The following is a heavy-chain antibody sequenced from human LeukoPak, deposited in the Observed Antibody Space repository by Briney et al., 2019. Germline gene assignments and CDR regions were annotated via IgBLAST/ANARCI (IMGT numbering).Heavy chain of an antibody. CDR1: GGTFSSYA. J-gene: IGHJ4*02. V-gene: IGHV1-69*13. D-gene: IGHD3-3*01. Sequence: ASVKVSCKASGGTFSSYAISRVRQAPGQGLEWMGGIIPIFGTANYAQKFQGRVTITADESTSTAYKELSSLRSEDTAVYYCVRLTIPLYYDFWSGYDYYFDYWGQGTLVTVSS. CDR3: VRLTIPLYYDFWSGYDYYFDY. CDR2: IIPIFGTA.